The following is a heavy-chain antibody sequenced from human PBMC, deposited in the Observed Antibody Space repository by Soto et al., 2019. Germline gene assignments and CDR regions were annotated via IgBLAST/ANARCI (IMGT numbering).Heavy chain of an antibody. Sequence: SETLSLTCAVSGGSISSGGYSWSWIRQPPGKGLEWIGYIYHSGSTYYNPSLKSRVTISVDRSKNQFSLKLSSVTAADTAVYYCARGHYGSGSYYRRWGQGTLVTVSS. V-gene: IGHV4-30-2*01. D-gene: IGHD3-10*01. J-gene: IGHJ4*02. CDR2: IYHSGST. CDR1: GGSISSGGYS. CDR3: ARGHYGSGSYYRR.